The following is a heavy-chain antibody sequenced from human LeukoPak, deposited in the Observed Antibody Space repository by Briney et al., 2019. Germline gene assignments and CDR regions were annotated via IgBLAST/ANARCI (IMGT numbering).Heavy chain of an antibody. Sequence: PSETLSLTCTVSGGSISSRSYYWGWIRQPPGKGLEWIGSIPYIGNTYYNPSLKSRVAISVDTSKNQFSLKLSSVTAADMAVYYCARLDCSSTDCYTLGDAFDIWGQGTMVTDSS. J-gene: IGHJ3*02. V-gene: IGHV4-39*01. D-gene: IGHD2-2*02. CDR1: GGSISSRSYY. CDR3: ARLDCSSTDCYTLGDAFDI. CDR2: IPYIGNT.